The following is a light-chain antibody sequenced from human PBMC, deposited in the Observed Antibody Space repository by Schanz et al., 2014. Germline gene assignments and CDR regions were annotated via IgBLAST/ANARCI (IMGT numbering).Light chain of an antibody. CDR2: KAS. CDR3: QQYNDNFMYS. V-gene: IGKV1-5*03. CDR1: QSISVW. J-gene: IGKJ2*03. Sequence: DIPLTQSPSTLSASVGDRVTITCRASQSISVWLAWYQQKPGKAPKLLIYKASSLESGVPSRFSGSGSGTEFSLTISSLQPDDFATYHCQQYNDNFMYSFGQGTKLEIK.